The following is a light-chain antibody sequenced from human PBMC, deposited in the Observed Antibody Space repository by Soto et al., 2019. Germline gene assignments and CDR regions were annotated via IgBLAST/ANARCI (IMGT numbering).Light chain of an antibody. CDR3: AAWDDSLNAGV. J-gene: IGLJ3*02. Sequence: QSVLTQPPSASGTPGQRVTISCSGSSSNIGGNTVNWYQQLPGTAPKLLIYSNNQRPSGGPDRFSGSKSGTSASLAISGLQSEDEADYYCAAWDDSLNAGVFGGGTKLTVL. CDR1: SSNIGGNT. CDR2: SNN. V-gene: IGLV1-44*01.